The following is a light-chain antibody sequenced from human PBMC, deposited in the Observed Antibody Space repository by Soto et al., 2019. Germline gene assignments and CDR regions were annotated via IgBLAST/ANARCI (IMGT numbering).Light chain of an antibody. V-gene: IGLV1-47*01. CDR1: SSNIESNY. CDR3: TVWDDSLRGRL. Sequence: QPVLTQPPSASGTPGQRVTISCSGSSSNIESNYVYWYQQLPGTAPRLLIYRNNQRPSGVPDRFSGSKSGTSASLAISALRSEDEADSYCTVWDDSLRGRLFGGGTKVTVL. J-gene: IGLJ2*01. CDR2: RNN.